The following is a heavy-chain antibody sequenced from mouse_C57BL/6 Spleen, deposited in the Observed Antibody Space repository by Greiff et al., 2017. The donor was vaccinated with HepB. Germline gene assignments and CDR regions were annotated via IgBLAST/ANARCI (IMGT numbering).Heavy chain of an antibody. CDR1: GYTFTSYW. J-gene: IGHJ4*01. CDR2: IHPNSGST. CDR3: ARGGRYYDAMDY. D-gene: IGHD1-1*01. V-gene: IGHV1-64*01. Sequence: VQLQQPGAELVKPGASVKLSCKASGYTFTSYWMHWVKQRPGQGLEWIGMIHPNSGSTNYNEKFKSKATLTVDKSSSTAYMQLSSLASEDSAVYYCARGGRYYDAMDYWGQGTSVTVSS.